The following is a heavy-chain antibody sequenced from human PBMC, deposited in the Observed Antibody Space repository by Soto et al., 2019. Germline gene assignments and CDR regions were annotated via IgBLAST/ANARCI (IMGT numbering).Heavy chain of an antibody. Sequence: QVQLQESGPGLVKPSETLSLTCTVSGGSISSYYWSWIRQPPGKGLEWIGYIYYSGSTNYNPSLMSRVTLSVDTSMNQFSRKLSSVTAADTAVYYCARGKITMVRGVIPVWFDPWGQGTLVTVSS. J-gene: IGHJ5*02. D-gene: IGHD3-10*01. CDR3: ARGKITMVRGVIPVWFDP. V-gene: IGHV4-59*01. CDR1: GGSISSYY. CDR2: IYYSGST.